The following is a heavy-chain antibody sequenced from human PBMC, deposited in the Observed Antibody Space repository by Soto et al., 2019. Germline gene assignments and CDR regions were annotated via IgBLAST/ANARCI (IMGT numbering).Heavy chain of an antibody. CDR2: IFYSGTT. V-gene: IGHV4-61*03. CDR1: GDSVNSGSYY. CDR3: PRLSLPYYFHTSGQYYYDY. D-gene: IGHD3-22*01. Sequence: QVQLQESGPGLVKPSETLSLTCTISGDSVNSGSYYWSWIRQPPGMGLEWLGHIFYSGTTNYNPSLKSRAPISLYTSKIHFSLNLPSVSPADTAVYYCPRLSLPYYFHTSGQYYYDYLRPGALVTVSS. J-gene: IGHJ4*02.